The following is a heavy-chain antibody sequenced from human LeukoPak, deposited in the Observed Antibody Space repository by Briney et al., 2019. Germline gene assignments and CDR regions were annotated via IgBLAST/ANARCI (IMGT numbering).Heavy chain of an antibody. CDR2: IYTSGST. J-gene: IGHJ4*02. V-gene: IGHV4-4*07. CDR3: ARDVVAAVGSFDY. CDR1: GESIKSFY. D-gene: IGHD2-2*01. Sequence: SPSETLSLTCTVSGESIKSFYWSWIRQPAGKGLEWIGRIYTSGSTNYSPSLKSRVTMSVDTSKNQFSLKLSSVTAADTAVYYCARDVVAAVGSFDYWGQGTQVTVSS.